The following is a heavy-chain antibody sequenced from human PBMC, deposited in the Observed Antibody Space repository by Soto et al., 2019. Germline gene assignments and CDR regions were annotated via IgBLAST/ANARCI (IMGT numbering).Heavy chain of an antibody. J-gene: IGHJ5*02. CDR2: IHPSRST. Sequence: QVQLQQWGAGLLKPSETLSLTCAVYDGSLSDDYYTWTRQSPGKGLEWIGEIHPSRSTYYNPFLTTRVTLSQDPSKKQFSINLISVTAADTGEYYCSRGNDAYKGGRTWGQGTLVTVSS. V-gene: IGHV4-34*02. CDR1: DGSLSDDY. D-gene: IGHD1-1*01. CDR3: SRGNDAYKGGRT.